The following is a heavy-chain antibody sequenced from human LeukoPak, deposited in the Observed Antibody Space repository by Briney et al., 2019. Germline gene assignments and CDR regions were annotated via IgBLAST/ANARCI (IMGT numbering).Heavy chain of an antibody. V-gene: IGHV4-61*02. CDR3: TRGGHDYGGSFDT. CDR2: ISAGGRT. Sequence: SETLSLTCAISGASIASGSYHWDWIRQPAGSRPEYIGRISAGGRTNFNPSLKSRLTISMDTSKNHVSLRLSSVTAADTAVYYCTRGGHDYGGSFDTWGQGILVTVSS. D-gene: IGHD4-23*01. CDR1: GASIASGSYH. J-gene: IGHJ5*02.